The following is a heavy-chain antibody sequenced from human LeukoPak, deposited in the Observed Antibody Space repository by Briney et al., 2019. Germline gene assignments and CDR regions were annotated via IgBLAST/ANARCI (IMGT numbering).Heavy chain of an antibody. J-gene: IGHJ4*02. CDR2: IGNTGRTI. CDR1: GFRFSSYE. V-gene: IGHV3-48*03. D-gene: IGHD1-14*01. Sequence: GGSLRLSCAASGFRFSSYEMNWVRQAPGRGLEWVSYIGNTGRTIYYADSVKGRFTVSRDNAKNSLYLQMNSLRAEDTAIYYCVRGDRYFFDYWGQGTLVTVSS. CDR3: VRGDRYFFDY.